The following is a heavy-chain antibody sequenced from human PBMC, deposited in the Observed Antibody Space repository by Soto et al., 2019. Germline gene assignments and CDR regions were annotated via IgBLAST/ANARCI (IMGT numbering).Heavy chain of an antibody. Sequence: QVQLVESGGGVVKPARSLRLSCAASGFPFSSYGMHWVRQAPGKGLEWVAFISYDGSTQYYVDSVKGRFTISRDNSKNTLYLQMNSLRVEDTALYYCAKDRQGMDVWGQGTTVIVSS. V-gene: IGHV3-30*18. CDR1: GFPFSSYG. J-gene: IGHJ6*02. CDR3: AKDRQGMDV. CDR2: ISYDGSTQ.